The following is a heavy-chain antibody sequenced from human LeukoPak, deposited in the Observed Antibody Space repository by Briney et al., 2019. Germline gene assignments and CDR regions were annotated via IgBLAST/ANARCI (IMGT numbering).Heavy chain of an antibody. CDR3: ARIGHEDYYIDY. Sequence: KPSETLSLTCTVSGGSISGFYWSWIRQPPGKGLEWIGYIYYSGSTNYNPSLKSRVTISVDTSKNQFSLKLSSVTAADTAVYYCARIGHEDYYIDYWGQGTLVTVSS. D-gene: IGHD3/OR15-3a*01. J-gene: IGHJ4*02. CDR2: IYYSGST. V-gene: IGHV4-59*01. CDR1: GGSISGFY.